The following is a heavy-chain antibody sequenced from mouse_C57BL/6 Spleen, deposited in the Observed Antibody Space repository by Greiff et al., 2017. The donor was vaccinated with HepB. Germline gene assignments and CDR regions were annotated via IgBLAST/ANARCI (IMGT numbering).Heavy chain of an antibody. CDR1: GYSITSGYY. D-gene: IGHD3-2*02. CDR2: ISYDGSN. CDR3: AREDSSGHFDY. V-gene: IGHV3-6*01. J-gene: IGHJ2*01. Sequence: EVQLQQSGPGLVKPSQSLSLTCSVTGYSITSGYYWNWIRQFPGNKLEWMGYISYDGSNNYNPYLKNRISITRDTSKNQFFLKLNSVTTEDTATYYCAREDSSGHFDYWGQGTTLTVSS.